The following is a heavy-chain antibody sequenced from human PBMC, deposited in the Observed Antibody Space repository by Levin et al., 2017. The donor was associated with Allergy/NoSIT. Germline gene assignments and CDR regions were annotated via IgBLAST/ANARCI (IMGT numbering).Heavy chain of an antibody. CDR2: IYYSGST. D-gene: IGHD6-19*01. CDR3: ARSSSGWYLPFDY. J-gene: IGHJ4*02. V-gene: IGHV4-59*01. Sequence: SETLSLTCTVSGGSISSYYWSWIRQPPGKGLEWIGYIYYSGSTNYNPSLKSRVTISVDTSKNQFSLKLSSVTAADTAVYYCARSSSGWYLPFDYWGQGTLVTVSS. CDR1: GGSISSYY.